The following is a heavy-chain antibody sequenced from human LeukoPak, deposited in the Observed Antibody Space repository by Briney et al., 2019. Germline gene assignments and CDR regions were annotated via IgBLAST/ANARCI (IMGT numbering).Heavy chain of an antibody. D-gene: IGHD3-10*01. CDR3: AKVAHYYYGSESYYFFEH. V-gene: IGHV3-21*01. J-gene: IGHJ4*02. CDR2: ISSSSSYI. Sequence: GGSLRLSCAASGFTFSSYSMNWVRQAPGKGLEWVSSISSSSSYIYYADSVKGRFTISRDNAKNSLYLQMNSLRVEDTATYYCAKVAHYYYGSESYYFFEHWGQGTPVTASS. CDR1: GFTFSSYS.